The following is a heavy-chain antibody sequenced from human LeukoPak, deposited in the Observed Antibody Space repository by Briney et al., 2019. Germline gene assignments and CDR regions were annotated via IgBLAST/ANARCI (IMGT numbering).Heavy chain of an antibody. J-gene: IGHJ4*02. CDR3: AKDSRGFGGFDY. D-gene: IGHD3-10*01. Sequence: GGSLRLSCAASGFTFSSYGMSWVRQAPGKGLEWVSAISGSGGSTYYADSVKGRFTISRDNSKNTLYLQMNSLRAEDTAVYYCAKDSRGFGGFDYWGQGTLVTVSS. CDR2: ISGSGGST. V-gene: IGHV3-23*01. CDR1: GFTFSSYG.